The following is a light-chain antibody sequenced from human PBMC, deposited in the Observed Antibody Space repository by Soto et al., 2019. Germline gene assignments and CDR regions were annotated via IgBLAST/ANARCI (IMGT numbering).Light chain of an antibody. J-gene: IGKJ4*01. V-gene: IGKV3D-20*02. Sequence: EIVLTQSPGTLSLSPGERATLSCRASQSVSNNYLAWYQQKPGQAPRLLIYGASNRATGIPDRFSGSGSGTDFTLTISRLEPEDFAVYYCQQRSNWPLIFGGGTKVEIK. CDR3: QQRSNWPLI. CDR2: GAS. CDR1: QSVSNNY.